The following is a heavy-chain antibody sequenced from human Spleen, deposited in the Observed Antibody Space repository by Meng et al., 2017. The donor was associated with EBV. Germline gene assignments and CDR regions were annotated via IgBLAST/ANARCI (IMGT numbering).Heavy chain of an antibody. Sequence: QVQLQESGPGLGKPSGTRSLTCAASGGSISSSNWWSWVRQPPGKGLEWIGEIYHSGSTNYNPSLKSRVTISVDKSKNQFSLKLSSVTAADTAVYYCARVYYDFWSGYYFTHWGQGTLVTVSS. D-gene: IGHD3-3*01. J-gene: IGHJ1*01. CDR2: IYHSGST. CDR1: GGSISSSNW. CDR3: ARVYYDFWSGYYFTH. V-gene: IGHV4-4*02.